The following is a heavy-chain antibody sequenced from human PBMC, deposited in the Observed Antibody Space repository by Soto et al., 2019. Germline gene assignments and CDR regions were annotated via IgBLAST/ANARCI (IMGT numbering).Heavy chain of an antibody. D-gene: IGHD3-10*01. CDR3: ARDRDDYGSGNYYNRIDF. J-gene: IGHJ4*02. CDR1: GGIFSTYA. V-gene: IGHV1-69*13. Sequence: GASVKVSCKASGGIFSTYAISWLRQAPGQGLEWMGGIIPIFGTPNYAQRFQGRVTITADESTSTAYMELSRLRSEDTVVYYCARDRDDYGSGNYYNRIDFWGQGTLVTVSS. CDR2: IIPIFGTP.